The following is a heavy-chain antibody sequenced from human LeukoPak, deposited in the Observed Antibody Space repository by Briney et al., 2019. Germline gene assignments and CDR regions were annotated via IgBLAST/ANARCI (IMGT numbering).Heavy chain of an antibody. Sequence: ASVKVSCKTSGYTFTAYYMHWVRQAPGQGLEWMGWLNPNSGGTSYAQNFQGRVTMTRDTSISTAYMELSSLRSDDTAVYSCASATTGKYYGLDVWGQGTTVTVSS. CDR1: GYTFTAYY. D-gene: IGHD4-11*01. CDR3: ASATTGKYYGLDV. J-gene: IGHJ6*02. V-gene: IGHV1-2*02. CDR2: LNPNSGGT.